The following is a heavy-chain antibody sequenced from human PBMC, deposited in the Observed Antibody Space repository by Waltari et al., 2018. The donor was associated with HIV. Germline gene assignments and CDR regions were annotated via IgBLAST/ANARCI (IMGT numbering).Heavy chain of an antibody. CDR2: INHSGST. CDR1: GGSFSGYY. V-gene: IGHV4-34*01. D-gene: IGHD2-15*01. CDR3: ARVLRIGPPYYYGMDV. Sequence: QVQLQQWGAGLLKPSETLSLTCAVYGGSFSGYYWSWIRQPPGKGLEWIGEINHSGSTNHTPSLKSRVTISVDTSKNQFSLKLSSVTAADTAVYYCARVLRIGPPYYYGMDVWGQGTTVTVSS. J-gene: IGHJ6*02.